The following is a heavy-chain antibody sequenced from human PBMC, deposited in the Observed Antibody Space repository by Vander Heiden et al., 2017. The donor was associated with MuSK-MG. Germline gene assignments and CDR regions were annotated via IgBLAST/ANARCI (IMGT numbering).Heavy chain of an antibody. CDR3: ARKYWFDP. J-gene: IGHJ5*02. CDR1: GLTVRSNY. Sequence: EVQLMEYGGGLIQPGGSLRLSCAPAGLTVRSNYMSWVRQAPGKGLEWVSVIYSGGSTHYADSVKGRFTISRDNSKNTLYFHMNSLRAEDTGVYYCARKYWFDPWGQGTLVTVSS. V-gene: IGHV3-53*01. CDR2: IYSGGST.